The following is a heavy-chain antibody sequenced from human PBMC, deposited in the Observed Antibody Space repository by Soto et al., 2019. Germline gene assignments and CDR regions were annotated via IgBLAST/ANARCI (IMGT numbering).Heavy chain of an antibody. CDR2: VFYTGSA. D-gene: IGHD2-8*02. CDR1: GGSIRGSDAY. J-gene: IGHJ4*02. CDR3: AKTPTGYYDS. Sequence: SETLSLTCSVSGGSIRGSDAYWGWIRQSPGKGLEYIGSVFYTGSAYYNPSFKSRVSIVADTSTNRFFLNLKSVTATDTGVYYCAKTPTGYYDSWGQG. V-gene: IGHV4-39*02.